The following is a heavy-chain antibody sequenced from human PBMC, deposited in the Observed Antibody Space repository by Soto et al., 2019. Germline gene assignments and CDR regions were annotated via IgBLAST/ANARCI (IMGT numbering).Heavy chain of an antibody. J-gene: IGHJ5*02. Sequence: SETLCLSGSFSVAALNSGNYYWSWIRQVPGKGLEWIGHIYVTGAVDYNPSLRDRITISQDTSERQFSLKLRLVTAADTAVYYCARLRIATNNYKWFDPWGQGTMVTVSS. CDR3: ARLRIATNNYKWFDP. D-gene: IGHD2-21*01. V-gene: IGHV4-31*03. CDR1: VAALNSGNYY. CDR2: IYVTGAV.